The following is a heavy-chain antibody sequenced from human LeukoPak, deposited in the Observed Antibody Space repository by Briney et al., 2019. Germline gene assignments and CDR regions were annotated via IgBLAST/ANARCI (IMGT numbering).Heavy chain of an antibody. CDR1: GFTFSSYA. J-gene: IGHJ4*02. Sequence: PGGSLRLSCAASGFTFSSYAMHWVRQAPGKGLEWVAVISYDGSNKYYADSVKGRFSISRDNSKNTLYLQMSSLKVEDTAIYYCARDPATVTSCFDCWGQGTLVTVSS. D-gene: IGHD4-17*01. V-gene: IGHV3-30-3*01. CDR2: ISYDGSNK. CDR3: ARDPATVTSCFDC.